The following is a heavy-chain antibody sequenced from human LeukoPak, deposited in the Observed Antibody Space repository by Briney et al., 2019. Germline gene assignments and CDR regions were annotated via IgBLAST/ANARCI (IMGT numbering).Heavy chain of an antibody. Sequence: GGSLRLSCAASGFTFSSHDMHWVRQAPGKGLEWVAFIWSDGSNKYYADSVKGRFTISRDNSKNTLYLQMNSLRAEDTAVYYCAREEPDVLLWFGETSGGASFDYWGQGTLVTVSS. CDR1: GFTFSSHD. CDR3: AREEPDVLLWFGETSGGASFDY. J-gene: IGHJ4*02. D-gene: IGHD3-10*01. CDR2: IWSDGSNK. V-gene: IGHV3-30*02.